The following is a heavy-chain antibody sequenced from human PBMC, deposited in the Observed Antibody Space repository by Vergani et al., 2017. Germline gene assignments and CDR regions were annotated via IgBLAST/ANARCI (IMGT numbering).Heavy chain of an antibody. V-gene: IGHV4-4*03. D-gene: IGHD3-16*01. CDR2: INHSGST. Sequence: QVQLQESGPGLVKPPGTLSLTCAVSGDSISSNNCWTWVRQPPGKGLEWIGEINHSGSTYYNPSLKSRVSISVDTSKNQFSLKLSSVTAADSAVYYCARHDSGHYDSSYYGLDVWGQGTTVTVSS. J-gene: IGHJ6*02. CDR1: GDSISSNNC. CDR3: ARHDSGHYDSSYYGLDV.